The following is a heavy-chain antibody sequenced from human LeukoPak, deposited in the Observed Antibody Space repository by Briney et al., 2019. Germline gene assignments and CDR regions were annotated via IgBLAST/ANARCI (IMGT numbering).Heavy chain of an antibody. J-gene: IGHJ3*02. D-gene: IGHD2-21*02. CDR3: AKDIIEMTAIHESDAFDI. V-gene: IGHV3-30*02. CDR1: GFSFSSYG. CDR2: IWSDGSNK. Sequence: PGRSLRLSCAASGFSFSSYGMHWVRQAPGKGLEWVAIIWSDGSNKYYADSVKGRFTISRDNSKNSLYLQMNSLRAEDTALYFCAKDIIEMTAIHESDAFDIWGQGTMVTVSS.